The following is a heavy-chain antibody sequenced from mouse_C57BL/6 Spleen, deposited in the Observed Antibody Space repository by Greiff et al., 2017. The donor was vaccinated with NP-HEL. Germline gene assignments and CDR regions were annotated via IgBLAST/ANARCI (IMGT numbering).Heavy chain of an antibody. CDR1: GYTFTSYW. Sequence: VKLQQPGAELVMPGASVKLSCKASGYTFTSYWMHWVKQRPGQGLEWIGYIDPSDSYTNYNQKFKGKSTLTVDKSSSTAYMQLSSLTSGDSAVYYCARSLWDSGFAYWGQGTLVTVSA. CDR2: IDPSDSYT. V-gene: IGHV1-69*01. J-gene: IGHJ3*01. CDR3: ARSLWDSGFAY. D-gene: IGHD4-1*01.